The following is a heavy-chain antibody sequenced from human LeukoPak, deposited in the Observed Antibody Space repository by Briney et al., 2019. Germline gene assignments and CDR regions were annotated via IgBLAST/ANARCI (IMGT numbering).Heavy chain of an antibody. CDR1: GGTFSSYA. D-gene: IGHD3-10*01. V-gene: IGHV1-69*05. J-gene: IGHJ6*03. CDR3: ARSLCGSGYYYYMDV. Sequence: GSSVKVSCKASGGTFSSYAISWVRQAPGQGLEWMGGIIPIFGTANYAQKLQGRVTITTDESTSTAYMELSSLRSEDTAVYYCARSLCGSGYYYYMDVWGKGTTVTVSS. CDR2: IIPIFGTA.